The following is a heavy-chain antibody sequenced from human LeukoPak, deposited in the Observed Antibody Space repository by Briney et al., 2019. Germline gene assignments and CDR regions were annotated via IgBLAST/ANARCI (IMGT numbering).Heavy chain of an antibody. Sequence: SETLSLTCTVSGGSVSSGSYYWSWIRQPPGKGLEWIGYIYYSGSTNYNPSLKSRVTISVDTSKNQFSLKLSSVTAADTAVYCCARSSGYDPFDYWGQGTLVTVSS. CDR3: ARSSGYDPFDY. J-gene: IGHJ4*02. CDR1: GGSVSSGSYY. CDR2: IYYSGST. D-gene: IGHD5-12*01. V-gene: IGHV4-61*01.